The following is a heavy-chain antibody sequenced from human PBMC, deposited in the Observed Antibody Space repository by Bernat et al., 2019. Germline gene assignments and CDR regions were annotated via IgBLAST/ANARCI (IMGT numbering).Heavy chain of an antibody. D-gene: IGHD5/OR15-5a*01. CDR2: INGDGTIT. CDR3: VRSVSGAAGFFDY. V-gene: IGHV3-74*01. Sequence: EVKLVESGGGLIQPGGSLRLSCAASGFTFSGDWMHWVRQVPGKGLVWVSRINGDGTITDYADSVKGRFTISRDNAKNTRYLQMNSLRVEDTAVYYCVRSVSGAAGFFDYWGPGSLVTVSS. CDR1: GFTFSGDW. J-gene: IGHJ4*02.